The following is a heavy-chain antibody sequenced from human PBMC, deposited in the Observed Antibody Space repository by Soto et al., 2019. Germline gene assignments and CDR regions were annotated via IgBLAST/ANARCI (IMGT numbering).Heavy chain of an antibody. CDR2: IDTYGSAT. V-gene: IGHV3-74*01. J-gene: IGHJ3*02. Sequence: AGGSLRLSCAASGFTFSSYWMHWVRQAPGKGLVWVSRIDTYGSATRYADSVKGRFTISRDNAKNTLYLQMNTLRAEDTAVYYCARVLKSSGWDNDVFDIWGQGTMVTVSS. CDR1: GFTFSSYW. CDR3: ARVLKSSGWDNDVFDI. D-gene: IGHD6-19*01.